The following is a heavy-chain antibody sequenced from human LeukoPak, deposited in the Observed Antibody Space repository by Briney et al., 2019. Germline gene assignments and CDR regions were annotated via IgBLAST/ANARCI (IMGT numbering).Heavy chain of an antibody. V-gene: IGHV3-66*02. CDR3: ARDSQSGDY. J-gene: IGHJ4*02. CDR2: IYSGGST. D-gene: IGHD3-22*01. Sequence: QPGGSLRLSCAASGFTFDDYGMSWVRQAPGKGLEWVSVIYSGGSTYYADSVKGRFTISRDNSKNTLYLQMNSLRAEDTAVYYCARDSQSGDYWGQGTLVTVSS. CDR1: GFTFDDYG.